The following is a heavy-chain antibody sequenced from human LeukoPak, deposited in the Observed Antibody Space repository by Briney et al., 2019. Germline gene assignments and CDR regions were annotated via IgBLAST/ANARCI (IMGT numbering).Heavy chain of an antibody. Sequence: SETLSLTCTVSGGSISSYYWSWIRQPAGKGLEWIGRIYTSGSTNYNPSLKSRVTMSVDTSKNQFSLKLSSVTAADTAVYYCARDSWPYSSSWYGRLDYFDYWGQGTPVTVSS. CDR2: IYTSGST. V-gene: IGHV4-4*07. J-gene: IGHJ4*02. CDR3: ARDSWPYSSSWYGRLDYFDY. D-gene: IGHD6-13*01. CDR1: GGSISSYY.